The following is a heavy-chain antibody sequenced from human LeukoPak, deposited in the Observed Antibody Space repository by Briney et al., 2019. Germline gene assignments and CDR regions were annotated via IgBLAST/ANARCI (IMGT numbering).Heavy chain of an antibody. CDR3: AKVLVVAAYYYGMDV. D-gene: IGHD2-15*01. CDR1: GFTFDDYA. CDR2: ISWDGGST. J-gene: IGHJ6*02. V-gene: IGHV3-43*02. Sequence: GGSLRLSCAASGFTFDDYAMHWVRQAPGKGLEWVSLISWDGGSTYYADSVKGRFTISRDNSKNSLYLQMNSLRTEDTALYYCAKVLVVAAYYYGMDVWGQGTTVTVSS.